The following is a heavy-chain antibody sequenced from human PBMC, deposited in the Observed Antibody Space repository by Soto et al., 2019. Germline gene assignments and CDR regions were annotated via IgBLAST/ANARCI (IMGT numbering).Heavy chain of an antibody. Sequence: PGESLKISCKGSGYSFTSYWIGWVRQMPGKGLEWMGIIYPGDSDTRYSPSFQGQVTISADKSISTAYLQWSSLKASDTAMDYGARSVVVPAVAPAFDIWGQGTMVTVSS. V-gene: IGHV5-51*01. J-gene: IGHJ3*02. CDR3: ARSVVVPAVAPAFDI. CDR2: IYPGDSDT. D-gene: IGHD2-2*01. CDR1: GYSFTSYW.